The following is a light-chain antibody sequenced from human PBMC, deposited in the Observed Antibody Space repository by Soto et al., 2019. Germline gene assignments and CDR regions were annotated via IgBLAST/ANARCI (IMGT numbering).Light chain of an antibody. J-gene: IGKJ4*01. Sequence: EVVMTQSPATLSVSPGERATLSCRASESVSSNLAWYQQRPGQAPRLVIYGASTRATGIPARFSGGGSGTDFTLTISRLEPEDFAVYYCQQYGSSSLTFGGGTKVDIK. V-gene: IGKV3-15*01. CDR1: ESVSSN. CDR3: QQYGSSSLT. CDR2: GAS.